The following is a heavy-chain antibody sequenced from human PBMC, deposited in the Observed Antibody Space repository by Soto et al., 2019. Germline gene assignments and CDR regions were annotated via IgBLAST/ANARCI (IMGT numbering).Heavy chain of an antibody. D-gene: IGHD2-21*01. CDR1: GFTFSSYS. V-gene: IGHV3-48*02. J-gene: IGHJ4*02. CDR3: ARATCGGWDYFDY. CDR2: ISSSSSTI. Sequence: EVQLVESGGGLVQPGGSLRLSCAASGFTFSSYSMNWVRQAPGKGLEWVSYISSSSSTIYYADSVKGRFTISRDNAKNSLYLQMNSLRDEDTDVYYCARATCGGWDYFDYWGQGTLVTVFS.